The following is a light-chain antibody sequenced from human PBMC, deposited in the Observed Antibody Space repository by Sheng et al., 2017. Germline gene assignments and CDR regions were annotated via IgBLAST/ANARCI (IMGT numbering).Light chain of an antibody. CDR3: QQSYSTLLLT. J-gene: IGKJ4*01. CDR1: QGISNS. V-gene: IGKV1-NL1*01. CDR2: ATS. Sequence: DIQMTQSPSSLSASVGDRVTITCRASQGISNSLAWYQQKPGKAPKLLLYATSRLESGVPSRFSGSGSGTDYTLTISSLQPEDFATYYCQQSYSTLLLTFGGGTKVEIK.